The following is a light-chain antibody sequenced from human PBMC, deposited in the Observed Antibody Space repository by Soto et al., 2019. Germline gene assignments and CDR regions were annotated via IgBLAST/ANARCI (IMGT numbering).Light chain of an antibody. CDR3: QQYDSYPMT. J-gene: IGKJ5*01. CDR1: QDISNF. CDR2: AAS. V-gene: IGKV1-16*01. Sequence: DIQLTQSPSSLSASVGDRVTISCRASQDISNFLTWFQQRPGKAPRALIFAASDLQGGVPSRFRGSGSGTDFTLTINSLQPEDSATYYCQQYDSYPMTFGQGTRLEIE.